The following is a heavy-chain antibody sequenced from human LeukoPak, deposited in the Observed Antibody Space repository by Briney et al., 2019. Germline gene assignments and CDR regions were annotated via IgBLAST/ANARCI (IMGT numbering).Heavy chain of an antibody. J-gene: IGHJ4*02. CDR3: AREDYGGNSAFDY. D-gene: IGHD4-23*01. CDR1: GGSVSSGSYY. Sequence: SETLSLTCTVSGGSVSSGSYYWSWIRQPPGKGLEGIGYIYYSGSTNYNPSLKSRVTISVDTSKNQFSLKLSSVTAADTAVYYCAREDYGGNSAFDYWGQGTLVTVSS. V-gene: IGHV4-61*01. CDR2: IYYSGST.